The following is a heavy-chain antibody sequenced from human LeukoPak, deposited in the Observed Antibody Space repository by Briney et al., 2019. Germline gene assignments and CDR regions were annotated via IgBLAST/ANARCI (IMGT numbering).Heavy chain of an antibody. CDR3: ARDSAYSSTWGQFGY. D-gene: IGHD6-13*01. Sequence: PSETLSLTCAVYGGSFSGYHWSWIRQPPGKGLEWIGEINHSGSTNYNPSLKSRVTISVDTSKNQFSLKLSSVTAADTAVYYCARDSAYSSTWGQFGYWGQGTLVTVSS. CDR2: INHSGST. CDR1: GGSFSGYH. V-gene: IGHV4-34*01. J-gene: IGHJ4*02.